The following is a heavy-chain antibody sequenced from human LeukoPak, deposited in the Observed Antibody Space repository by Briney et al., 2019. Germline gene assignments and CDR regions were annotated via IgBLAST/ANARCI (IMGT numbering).Heavy chain of an antibody. CDR1: GFTLRNYD. CDR3: ATDVIKWTRSTPSDS. Sequence: PGGSLRLSCAASGFTLRNYDMKWVREAPGGGVEWISYISSSRGTIQYADSVKGRFTISRDNAETSVYLQMNHPRAEHTAVYYCATDVIKWTRSTPSDSWGQGTPVTASS. J-gene: IGHJ4*02. D-gene: IGHD2/OR15-2a*01. CDR2: ISSSRGTI. V-gene: IGHV3-48*04.